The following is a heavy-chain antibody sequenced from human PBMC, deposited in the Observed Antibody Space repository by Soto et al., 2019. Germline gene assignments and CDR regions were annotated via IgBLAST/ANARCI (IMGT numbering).Heavy chain of an antibody. J-gene: IGHJ1*01. V-gene: IGHV3-30*04. Sequence: GGSLRLSCAASGFTFSSFTMHGVRQAPGKGLEWVAVISYDGSNKYYADSVKGRFTISRDNSKNTLYLQMNSLRAEDTAVYYCAKDRDIVVVVAALQHWGQGTLVTVSS. CDR3: AKDRDIVVVVAALQH. D-gene: IGHD2-15*01. CDR1: GFTFSSFT. CDR2: ISYDGSNK.